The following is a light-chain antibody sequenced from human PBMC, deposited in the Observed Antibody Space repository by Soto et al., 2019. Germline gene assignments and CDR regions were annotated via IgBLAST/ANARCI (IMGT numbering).Light chain of an antibody. CDR3: QQYNSYSYT. J-gene: IGKJ2*01. V-gene: IGKV1-5*01. Sequence: DIQMSQSPSTLSACVGDRVTITCRASQSISSWLAWYQQKPGKAPKLLIYDASSLQSGVPSRFSGSGSGTDFTLTISSLQPDDFATYYCQQYNSYSYTFGQGTKLEIK. CDR2: DAS. CDR1: QSISSW.